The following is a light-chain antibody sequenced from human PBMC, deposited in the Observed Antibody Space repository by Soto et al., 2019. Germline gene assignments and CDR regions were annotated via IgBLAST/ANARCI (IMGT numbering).Light chain of an antibody. V-gene: IGKV3-20*01. CDR2: GAS. CDR3: QQYGSSPET. J-gene: IGKJ1*01. CDR1: QSVSSSY. Sequence: EIVLTQSPGTLSLSPGERPTLSCRASQSVSSSYLAWYQQKPGQAPRLLIYGASSSATGIPDRFSGSGSGTDFTLTISRLEPEDVAVYYCQQYGSSPETFGQGTKVEIK.